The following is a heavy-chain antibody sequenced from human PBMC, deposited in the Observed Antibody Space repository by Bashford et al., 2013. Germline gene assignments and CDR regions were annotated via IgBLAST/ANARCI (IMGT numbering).Heavy chain of an antibody. Sequence: GSLRLSCAASGLSLSGYGMHWVRQAPGKGLEWVAVISFDGWHEYYTDSVKGRFTISRDNSKNTLYLQMNSLRTEDTAVYYCTRDGGAIMGAYGMDVWGQGTTVTVSS. CDR3: TRDGGAIMGAYGMDV. CDR1: GLSLSGYG. V-gene: IGHV3-30*03. CDR2: ISFDGWHE. J-gene: IGHJ6*02. D-gene: IGHD3-16*01.